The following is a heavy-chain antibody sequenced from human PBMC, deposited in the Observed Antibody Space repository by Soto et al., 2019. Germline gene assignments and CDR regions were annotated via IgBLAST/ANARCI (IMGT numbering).Heavy chain of an antibody. V-gene: IGHV4-39*01. D-gene: IGHD2-15*01. CDR3: GRVVEGATRHTDFDS. Sequence: PSETLSLTCAVSGGSIHNSHSFWGWIRQPPGKGLEFIGSVYYSGGAYYNPSLESRVTVSVDPSKNQFSLRLNSVTATDTAVYYCGRVVEGATRHTDFDSWGPGTLFTVS. J-gene: IGHJ4*02. CDR2: VYYSGGA. CDR1: GGSIHNSHSF.